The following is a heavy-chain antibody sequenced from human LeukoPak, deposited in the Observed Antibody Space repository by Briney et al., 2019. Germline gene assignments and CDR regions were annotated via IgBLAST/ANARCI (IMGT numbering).Heavy chain of an antibody. D-gene: IGHD3-10*01. V-gene: IGHV4-34*01. CDR2: INHSGST. CDR3: AATMVRGVRLFGY. J-gene: IGHJ4*02. Sequence: SETLSLTCAVYGGSFSGYYWSWIRQPPGKGLEWSGEINHSGSTNYNPSLKSRVTISVDTSKNQFSLKLSSVTAADTAVYYCAATMVRGVRLFGYWGQGTLVTVSS. CDR1: GGSFSGYY.